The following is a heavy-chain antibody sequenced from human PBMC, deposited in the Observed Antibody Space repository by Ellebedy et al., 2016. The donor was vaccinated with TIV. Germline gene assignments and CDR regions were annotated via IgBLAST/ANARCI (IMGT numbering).Heavy chain of an antibody. CDR2: IHYSGTT. CDR1: GGSISSNSFY. Sequence: MPSETLSLTCSVSGGSISSNSFYWGWIRQPPGKRLEWIGSIHYSGTTYHNPSLKSRVTTSVDTSKNQFPLKLSSVTAADTAVYYCARVLRGGSNGDYFDYWGQGTVVTVSS. CDR3: ARVLRGGSNGDYFDY. V-gene: IGHV4-39*06. J-gene: IGHJ4*02. D-gene: IGHD3-3*01.